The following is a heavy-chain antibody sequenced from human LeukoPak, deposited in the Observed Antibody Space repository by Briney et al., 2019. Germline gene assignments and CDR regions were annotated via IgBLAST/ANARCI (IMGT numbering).Heavy chain of an antibody. J-gene: IGHJ4*02. CDR1: GFTFSSYG. Sequence: PGGSLRLSCAASGFTFSSYGMHWVRQAPGKGLEWVAVISYEGSNKHYADSVEGRFTISRDNSRNTVWLQMSSLRPGDTAVYYCAKDPGRYTAMADIFDYWGQGTLVTVSS. CDR3: AKDPGRYTAMADIFDY. CDR2: ISYEGSNK. V-gene: IGHV3-30*18. D-gene: IGHD5-18*01.